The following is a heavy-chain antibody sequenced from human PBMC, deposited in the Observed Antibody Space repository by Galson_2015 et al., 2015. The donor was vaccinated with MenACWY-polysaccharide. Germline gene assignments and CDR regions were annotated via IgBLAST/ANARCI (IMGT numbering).Heavy chain of an antibody. CDR2: INPNNGGT. D-gene: IGHD3-10*01. V-gene: IGHV1-2*06. CDR3: ARPQTYFDGSGSYWGSDVFDP. Sequence: SVKVSCKASGYTFTDFYIHWVRQAPGQGLEWMGRINPNNGGTNYAQKFQGRVTMTTDTSMSTAYMDLSRLRSDDTAVYHCARPQTYFDGSGSYWGSDVFDPWGQGTLVTVSS. CDR1: GYTFTDFY. J-gene: IGHJ5*02.